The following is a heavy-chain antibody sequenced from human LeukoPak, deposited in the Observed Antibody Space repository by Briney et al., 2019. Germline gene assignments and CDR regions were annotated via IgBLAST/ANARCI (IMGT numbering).Heavy chain of an antibody. Sequence: PGGSLRLSCAASGFTFSSYWMSWVRQAPGKGLEWVANIKQDGSEKYYVDSVKGRFTISRDNAKNSLYLQMNSLRAEDTAVYYCARDTRYFDWLFKDAAFDIWGQGTMVTVSS. D-gene: IGHD3-9*01. V-gene: IGHV3-7*01. CDR1: GFTFSSYW. CDR3: ARDTRYFDWLFKDAAFDI. J-gene: IGHJ3*02. CDR2: IKQDGSEK.